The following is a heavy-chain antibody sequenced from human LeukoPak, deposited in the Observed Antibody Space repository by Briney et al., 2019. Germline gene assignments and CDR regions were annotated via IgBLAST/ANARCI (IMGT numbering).Heavy chain of an antibody. D-gene: IGHD3-3*01. Sequence: ASVKVSCKASGYTFTSYYMHWVRQAPGQGLGWMGIINPSGGSTSYAQKFQGRVTMTRDTSTSTVYMELSSLRSEDPAVSYCARGPRVTIFGVVLDLKNNWFDPWGQGTLVTVSS. CDR3: ARGPRVTIFGVVLDLKNNWFDP. V-gene: IGHV1-46*03. CDR2: INPSGGST. J-gene: IGHJ5*02. CDR1: GYTFTSYY.